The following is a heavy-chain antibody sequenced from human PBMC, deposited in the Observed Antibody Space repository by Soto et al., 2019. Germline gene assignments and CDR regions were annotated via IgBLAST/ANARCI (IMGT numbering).Heavy chain of an antibody. CDR1: GFTFSSYA. Sequence: EVQLLESGGGLVQPGGSLRLSCAASGFTFSSYAMSWVRQAPGKGLEWVSVISGSGGSTYYADSVKGRFTISRDNSKNTLNLQMNSVRAEDTVVYYCAKRTPGWYFDLWGRGTLVTVSS. CDR2: ISGSGGST. V-gene: IGHV3-23*01. J-gene: IGHJ2*01. CDR3: AKRTPGWYFDL.